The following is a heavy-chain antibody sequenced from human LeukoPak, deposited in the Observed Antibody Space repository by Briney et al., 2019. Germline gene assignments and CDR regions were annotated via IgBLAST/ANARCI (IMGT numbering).Heavy chain of an antibody. Sequence: ASVKVSCKASGYTFTSYGISWVRQAPGQGLEWMGWISAYNGNTNYAQKLQGRVTMTTDTSTSTAYMELRSLRAEDTAVYYCAKATEWLVPNWFDPWGQGTLVTVSS. CDR2: ISAYNGNT. D-gene: IGHD6-19*01. J-gene: IGHJ5*02. CDR1: GYTFTSYG. V-gene: IGHV1-18*01. CDR3: AKATEWLVPNWFDP.